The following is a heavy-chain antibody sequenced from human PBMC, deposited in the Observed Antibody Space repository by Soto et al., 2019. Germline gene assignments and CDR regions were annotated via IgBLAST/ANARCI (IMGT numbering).Heavy chain of an antibody. J-gene: IGHJ5*02. CDR2: IYHSGST. Sequence: SETLSLTCAVSGGSISSGGYSWSWIRQPPGKGLEWIGYIYHSGSTYYNPSLKSRVTISVDRSKNQFSLKLSSVTAADTAVYYCAREEQAYCGGDCRYNWLDPWGQGTLVTVSS. D-gene: IGHD2-21*02. CDR3: AREEQAYCGGDCRYNWLDP. CDR1: GGSISSGGYS. V-gene: IGHV4-30-2*01.